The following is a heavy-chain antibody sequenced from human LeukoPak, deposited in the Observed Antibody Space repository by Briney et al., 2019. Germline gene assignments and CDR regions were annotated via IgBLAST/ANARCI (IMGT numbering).Heavy chain of an antibody. J-gene: IGHJ5*02. CDR2: FDPESGER. CDR1: GFAFTEMS. V-gene: IGHV1-24*01. Sequence: ASVKVSCKVSGFAFTEMSIHWVRQTPRKGLEWMGGFDPESGERVYAQSFRGRVTLSEDTSTDTAYMEPSSLTSEDTAFYYCADFGVVTHWFDPWGQGTLVTVSS. D-gene: IGHD3-3*01. CDR3: ADFGVVTHWFDP.